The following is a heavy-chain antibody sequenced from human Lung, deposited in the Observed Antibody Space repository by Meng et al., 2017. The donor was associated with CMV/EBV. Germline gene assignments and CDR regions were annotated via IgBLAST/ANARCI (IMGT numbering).Heavy chain of an antibody. CDR3: AKDMTTTYYYYGMDV. J-gene: IGHJ6*02. V-gene: IGHV3-30*02. Sequence: GGSLRLXCAASGFTFSTFGIHWVRQAPGKGLEWVAFIRDTGYSKYYADSVKGRFTISRDNSKNTLYLQMDSLRAEDTAVYYCAKDMTTTYYYYGMDVWGQGXTVTV. CDR1: GFTFSTFG. CDR2: IRDTGYSK. D-gene: IGHD4-11*01.